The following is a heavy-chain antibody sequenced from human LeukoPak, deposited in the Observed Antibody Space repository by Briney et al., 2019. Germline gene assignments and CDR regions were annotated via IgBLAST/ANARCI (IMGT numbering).Heavy chain of an antibody. D-gene: IGHD5-18*01. Sequence: GESLQISSKGSGYSFTSFWIGWVRQMPGKGLEWMGIIYPGDSDTRYSPSFQGQVTISADKSISTAYLQWSSLKASDTAMYYCARRRGGGYTHGSCGMDVWGQGTTVTVSS. CDR3: ARRRGGGYTHGSCGMDV. CDR1: GYSFTSFW. V-gene: IGHV5-51*01. CDR2: IYPGDSDT. J-gene: IGHJ6*02.